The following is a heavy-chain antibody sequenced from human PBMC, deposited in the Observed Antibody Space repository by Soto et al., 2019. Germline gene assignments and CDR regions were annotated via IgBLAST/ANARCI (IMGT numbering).Heavy chain of an antibody. J-gene: IGHJ4*02. CDR2: IRSKAYGGTT. D-gene: IGHD2-2*01. CDR1: GFTFGDYA. V-gene: IGHV3-49*03. CDR3: TRDTKDSTSDY. Sequence: GGSLRLSCTASGFTFGDYAMSWFRQAPGKGLEWVGFIRSKAYGGTTEYAASVKGRFTISRDDSKSIAYLQMNSLKTEDTAVYYCTRDTKDSTSDYWGQGTLVTVSS.